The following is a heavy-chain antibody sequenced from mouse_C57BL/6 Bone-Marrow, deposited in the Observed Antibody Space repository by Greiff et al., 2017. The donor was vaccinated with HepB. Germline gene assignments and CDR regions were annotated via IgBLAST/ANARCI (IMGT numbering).Heavy chain of an antibody. Sequence: EVQLVESGPGLVKPSQSLSLTCSVTGYSITSGYYWNLIRQFPGNKLEWMGYISYDGSTIYNPSLKNRISITRDTSKNQFFLKLNSVTTEDTATYYCAAPYYSNLAWFAYWGQGTLVTVSA. J-gene: IGHJ3*01. CDR3: AAPYYSNLAWFAY. D-gene: IGHD2-5*01. V-gene: IGHV3-6*01. CDR1: GYSITSGYY. CDR2: ISYDGST.